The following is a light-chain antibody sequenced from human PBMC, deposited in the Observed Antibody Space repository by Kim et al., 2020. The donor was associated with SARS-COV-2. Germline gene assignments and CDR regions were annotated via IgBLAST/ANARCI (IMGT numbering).Light chain of an antibody. Sequence: DVVMTQSPPSLPVTLGQPASISCRSSQSLLYSDGKTHLNWFQQRPGQSPRRLIYRVSNRDSGVPDRFSGSGSGTDFTLKISRVEAEDVGFYYCTQGTHWPITFGQGTRLEIK. CDR1: QSLLYSDGKTH. V-gene: IGKV2-30*01. CDR3: TQGTHWPIT. J-gene: IGKJ5*01. CDR2: RVS.